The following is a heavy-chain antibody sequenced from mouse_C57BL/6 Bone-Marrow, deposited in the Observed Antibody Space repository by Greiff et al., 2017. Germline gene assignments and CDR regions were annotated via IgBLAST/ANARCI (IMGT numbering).Heavy chain of an antibody. J-gene: IGHJ2*01. CDR2: IYPRSGNT. D-gene: IGHD1-2*01. V-gene: IGHV1-81*01. CDR3: ARLGVRRYYFDY. CDR1: GYTFTSYG. Sequence: VQLQESGAELARPGASVKLSCKASGYTFTSYGISWVKQSTGQGLEWIGEIYPRSGNTYYNEKFKGKATLTADKSSSTAYMELRSLTSEDSAVYFCARLGVRRYYFDYWGQGTTLTVSS.